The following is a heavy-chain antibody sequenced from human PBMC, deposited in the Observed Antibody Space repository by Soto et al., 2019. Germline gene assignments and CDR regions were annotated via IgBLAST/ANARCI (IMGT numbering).Heavy chain of an antibody. CDR3: ARDHDSGIVVVPGSFDY. CDR2: INPIFGTA. Sequence: VASVKVSCKTSGGTFSSYAISWVRQAPGQGLEWMGGINPIFGTANYAQKFQGRVTITADKSTSTAYMELSSLRSEDTAVYYCARDHDSGIVVVPGSFDYWGQGTLVTVSS. D-gene: IGHD3-22*01. CDR1: GGTFSSYA. J-gene: IGHJ4*02. V-gene: IGHV1-69*06.